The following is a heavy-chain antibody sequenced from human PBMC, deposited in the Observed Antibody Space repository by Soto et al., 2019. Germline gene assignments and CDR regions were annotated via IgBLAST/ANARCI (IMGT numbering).Heavy chain of an antibody. Sequence: QLQLQESGPGLVKPSETLCITYTVSGDSISSSSYYRGWIRQPPGKGLEWIGSMYYSGSTYYNPSLKSRVTISVDTSKNQFSLKLSSVTAADTAVYSCASHSSGYYSPFDYWGQGTLVSVSS. D-gene: IGHD3-22*01. V-gene: IGHV4-39*01. J-gene: IGHJ4*02. CDR3: ASHSSGYYSPFDY. CDR1: GDSISSSSYY. CDR2: MYYSGST.